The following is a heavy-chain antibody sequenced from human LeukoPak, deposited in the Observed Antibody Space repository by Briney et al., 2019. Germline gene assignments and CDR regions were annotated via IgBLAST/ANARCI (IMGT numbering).Heavy chain of an antibody. CDR1: GYTFTSYY. D-gene: IGHD2-15*01. CDR2: INPSGGST. V-gene: IGHV1-46*01. Sequence: ASVKVSCKASGYTFTSYYMHWVRQAPGQGLEWMGIINPSGGSTTYAQKFKGRVTMARDTSTSTVYMEVSSLRSEDTAVYYCATLGYCSGGSSSWGQGTLVTVSS. J-gene: IGHJ5*02. CDR3: ATLGYCSGGSSS.